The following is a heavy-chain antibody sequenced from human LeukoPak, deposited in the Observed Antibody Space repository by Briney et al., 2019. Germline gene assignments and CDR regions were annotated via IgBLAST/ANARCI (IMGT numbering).Heavy chain of an antibody. CDR3: VKRGRQGDYAYDY. CDR2: ISTDGGST. CDR1: GFTFNSYA. D-gene: IGHD4-17*01. J-gene: IGHJ4*02. Sequence: GGSLRLSCSASGFTFNSYAMHWVRQAPGKGLEYVSSISTDGGSTYYADSVKGRFTISRDNSKNTLYLQMSSLRGEDTAVYYCVKRGRQGDYAYDYWGQGTLATVSS. V-gene: IGHV3-64D*06.